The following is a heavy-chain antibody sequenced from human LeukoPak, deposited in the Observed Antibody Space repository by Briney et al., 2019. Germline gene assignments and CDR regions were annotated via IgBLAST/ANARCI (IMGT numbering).Heavy chain of an antibody. J-gene: IGHJ4*01. D-gene: IGHD6-13*01. Sequence: SETLSLTCTVSGGSISSGSYYWSWIRQPAGKGLEWIGRIYTSGSTNYNPSLKSRVTISVDTSKNQFSLKLNSVTAADTAVYYCARHSSSWSPNPDYWGHGTLVTVSA. CDR2: IYTSGST. CDR3: ARHSSSWSPNPDY. CDR1: GGSISSGSYY. V-gene: IGHV4-61*02.